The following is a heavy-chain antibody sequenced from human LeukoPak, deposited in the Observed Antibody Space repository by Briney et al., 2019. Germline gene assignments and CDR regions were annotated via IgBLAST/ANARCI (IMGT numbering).Heavy chain of an antibody. CDR2: IYRDGTT. D-gene: IGHD5-24*01. Sequence: GGSLRLSCAASGFTVSNTYMSWVRQAPGRGLEWVSVIYRDGTTSYAGSVKGRFTISRDNSKSKLYLQMNSLRAEDTAVYYCAAHVEMATILSYWGQGTLVTVSS. J-gene: IGHJ4*02. V-gene: IGHV3-66*01. CDR3: AAHVEMATILSY. CDR1: GFTVSNTY.